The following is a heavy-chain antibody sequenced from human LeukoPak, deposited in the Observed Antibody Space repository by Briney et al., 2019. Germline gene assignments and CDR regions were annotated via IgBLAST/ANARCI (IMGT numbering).Heavy chain of an antibody. Sequence: ASVQVSCKASGYTFTGYYMHWVRQAPGQGLEWMGWINPNSGGTNYAQKFQGRVTITRDTSISTAYMELSRLRSDDTAVYYCARDLDWGNRAFDIWGQGTMVTVSS. CDR2: INPNSGGT. J-gene: IGHJ3*02. CDR3: ARDLDWGNRAFDI. V-gene: IGHV1-2*02. CDR1: GYTFTGYY. D-gene: IGHD7-27*01.